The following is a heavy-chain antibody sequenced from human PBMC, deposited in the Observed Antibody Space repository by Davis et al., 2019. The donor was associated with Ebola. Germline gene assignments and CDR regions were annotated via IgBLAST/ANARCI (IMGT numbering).Heavy chain of an antibody. J-gene: IGHJ4*02. V-gene: IGHV4-59*01. D-gene: IGHD5-24*01. CDR3: ARGGRLLDGYSLDY. Sequence: PSETLSFTCTVSGGSISSYYWSWIRQPPGKGLEWIGYIYYSGSTNYNPSLKSRVTISVDTSKNQFSLKLSSVTAADTAVYYCARGGRLLDGYSLDYWGQGTLVTVSS. CDR1: GGSISSYY. CDR2: IYYSGST.